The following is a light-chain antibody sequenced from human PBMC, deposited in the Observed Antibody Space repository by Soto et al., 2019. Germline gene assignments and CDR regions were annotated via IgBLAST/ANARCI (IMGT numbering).Light chain of an antibody. CDR3: QHYGASHYM. J-gene: IGKJ2*01. V-gene: IGKV3-20*01. Sequence: IVLTQSPGTLSVSPGETVTLSCRASQSVTSSNLAWYQQKPGQAPRLLIYGASYRATGIADKFSGSGSGADFSLTISRLEPEDFAVYYCQHYGASHYMFGQGTKREIK. CDR2: GAS. CDR1: QSVTSSN.